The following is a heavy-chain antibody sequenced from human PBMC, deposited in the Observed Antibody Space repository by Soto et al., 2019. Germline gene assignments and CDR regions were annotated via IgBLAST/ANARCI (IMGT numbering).Heavy chain of an antibody. CDR1: GFTFSSYA. J-gene: IGHJ6*02. CDR2: ISYDGSNK. Sequence: QVQLVESGGGVVQPGRSLRLSCAASGFTFSSYALHWVRQAPGKGLEWVAVISYDGSNKYYADSVKGRFTISRDNSKNTLYLQMNSLRAEDTAVYYCARKAPDFWSGYRYYYYGMYVWGQGTTVTVSS. V-gene: IGHV3-30-3*01. CDR3: ARKAPDFWSGYRYYYYGMYV. D-gene: IGHD3-3*01.